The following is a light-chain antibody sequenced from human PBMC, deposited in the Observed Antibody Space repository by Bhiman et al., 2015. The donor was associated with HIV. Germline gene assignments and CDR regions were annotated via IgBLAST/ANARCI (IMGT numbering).Light chain of an antibody. Sequence: QSALTQPRSVSGSPGQSVTISCTGTSNDVGGYNYVSWYQQYPGKAPKLMIYDVSKRPSGVPDRFSGSKSGNTASLTISGLQAEDEADYYCFSYAGSSINWVFGGGTKLTVL. CDR1: SNDVGGYNY. CDR3: FSYAGSSINWV. V-gene: IGLV2-11*01. J-gene: IGLJ3*02. CDR2: DVS.